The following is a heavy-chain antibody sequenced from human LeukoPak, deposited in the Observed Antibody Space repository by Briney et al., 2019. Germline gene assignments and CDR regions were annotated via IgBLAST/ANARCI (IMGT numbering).Heavy chain of an antibody. Sequence: PGGSLRLSCAASGFTFNTYAMSWVRQAPGKGLEWVSAISSSGGSTFHADSVKGRFTISRDNSKNTLYLQMNSLRAEDTAVYYCARGLHYYYYGMDVWGQGTTVTVSS. J-gene: IGHJ6*02. CDR3: ARGLHYYYYGMDV. D-gene: IGHD3-10*01. V-gene: IGHV3-23*01. CDR1: GFTFNTYA. CDR2: ISSSGGST.